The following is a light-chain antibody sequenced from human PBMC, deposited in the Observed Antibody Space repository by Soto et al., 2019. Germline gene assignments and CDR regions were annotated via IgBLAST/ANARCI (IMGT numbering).Light chain of an antibody. CDR2: DAS. CDR3: QQFNSFPLT. J-gene: IGKJ4*01. CDR1: QGIGNA. V-gene: IGKV1-13*02. Sequence: AAQLTQSPSSLSASVGYIVTMSCRASQGIGNALAWYQQKPGKAPKVLIYDASSLKSGVPSRFSGSGSGTDFTLTISSLQPEDFATYYCQQFNSFPLTFGGGTKVDTK.